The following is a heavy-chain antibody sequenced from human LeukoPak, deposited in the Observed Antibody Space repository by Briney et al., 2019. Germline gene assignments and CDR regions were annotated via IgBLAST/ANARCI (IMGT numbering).Heavy chain of an antibody. D-gene: IGHD4-17*01. J-gene: IGHJ4*02. Sequence: GGSLRLSCAASGFTFSDYYMSWIRQAPGKGLEWVSYISSSSSYTNYADSVKGRFTISRDNAKNSLYLQMNSLRVEDTAVYYCARVPAYGDYFDYWGQGTLVTVSS. V-gene: IGHV3-11*05. CDR1: GFTFSDYY. CDR2: ISSSSSYT. CDR3: ARVPAYGDYFDY.